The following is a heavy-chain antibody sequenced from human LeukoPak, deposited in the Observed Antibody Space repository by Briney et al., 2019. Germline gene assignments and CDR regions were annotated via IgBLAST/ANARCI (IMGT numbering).Heavy chain of an antibody. J-gene: IGHJ5*02. Sequence: GGSLRLSCAASGFTVSSNYMSWVRQAPGKGLEWVGRIKSKTDGGTTDYAAPVKGRFTISRGDSKNTLYLQMNSLKTEDTAVYYCTRGYWFDPWGQGTLVTVSS. CDR1: GFTVSSNY. CDR2: IKSKTDGGTT. CDR3: TRGYWFDP. D-gene: IGHD3-10*01. V-gene: IGHV3-15*01.